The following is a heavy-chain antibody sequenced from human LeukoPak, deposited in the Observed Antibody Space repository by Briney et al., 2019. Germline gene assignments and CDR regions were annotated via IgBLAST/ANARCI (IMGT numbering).Heavy chain of an antibody. CDR1: GFTFSSYS. CDR3: ARDGLPDYGDYAGVH. CDR2: ISSSSSYI. D-gene: IGHD4-17*01. Sequence: PGGSLRLSCAASGFTFSSYSMNWVRQAPGKGLEWVSSISSSSSYIYYADSVKGRFTISRDNAKNSLCLQMNSLRAEDTAVYYCARDGLPDYGDYAGVHWGQGTLVTVSS. J-gene: IGHJ4*02. V-gene: IGHV3-21*01.